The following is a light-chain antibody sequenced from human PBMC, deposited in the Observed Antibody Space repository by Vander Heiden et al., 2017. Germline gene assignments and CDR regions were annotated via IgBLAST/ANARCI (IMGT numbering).Light chain of an antibody. Sequence: DIQMTQSPSSLSASVGDRVTITCRASQSISSLLNWYQQKPGKAPKLLIYAASSLQSGVPSRFSGSGSGTDFTLTISSLQPEDFATYYCQQSDSTPRTFGHGTKVDIK. V-gene: IGKV1-39*01. CDR3: QQSDSTPRT. J-gene: IGKJ3*01. CDR1: QSISSL. CDR2: AAS.